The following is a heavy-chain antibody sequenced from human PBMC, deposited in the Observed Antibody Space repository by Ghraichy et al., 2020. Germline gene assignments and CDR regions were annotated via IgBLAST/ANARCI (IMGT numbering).Heavy chain of an antibody. V-gene: IGHV3-7*03. CDR3: GSFYLG. J-gene: IGHJ4*02. Sequence: GGSLRLSCAASGLTFSNHWMSWIRQAPGKGLEWVAEIKGDGSQTYSMDSETGRFSISRDNAKNSMFLQMNSLRAEDTAAYYCGSFYLGWGQGTLVTVSS. D-gene: IGHD7-27*01. CDR2: IKGDGSQT. CDR1: GLTFSNHW.